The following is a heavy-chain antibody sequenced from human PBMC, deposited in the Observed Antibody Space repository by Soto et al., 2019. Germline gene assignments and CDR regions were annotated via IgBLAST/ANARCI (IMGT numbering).Heavy chain of an antibody. CDR2: IYYSGST. CDR3: AREGGGDRRNYYGMDV. CDR1: GGSISSSSYY. V-gene: IGHV4-39*02. Sequence: NPSETLSLTCTVSGGSISSSSYYWGWIRQPPGKGLEWIGSIYYSGSTYYNPSLKSRVTISVDTSKNQFSLKLSSVTAADTAVYYCAREGGGDRRNYYGMDVWGQGTTVTVSS. D-gene: IGHD3-16*01. J-gene: IGHJ6*02.